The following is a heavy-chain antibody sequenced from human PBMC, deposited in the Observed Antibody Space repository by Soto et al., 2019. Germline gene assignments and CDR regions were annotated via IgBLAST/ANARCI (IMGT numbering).Heavy chain of an antibody. CDR3: ARVTRTPGIAEAGTSY. CDR2: INPNSGGT. J-gene: IGHJ4*02. CDR1: GYTFTGYY. Sequence: GASVKVSCKASGYTFTGYYMHWVRQAPGQGLEWMGWINPNSGGTNYAQKFQGRVTMTRDTSISTAYMELSRLRSDDTVVYCSARVTRTPGIAEAGTSYWGQGTLVTVSS. V-gene: IGHV1-2*02. D-gene: IGHD6-13*01.